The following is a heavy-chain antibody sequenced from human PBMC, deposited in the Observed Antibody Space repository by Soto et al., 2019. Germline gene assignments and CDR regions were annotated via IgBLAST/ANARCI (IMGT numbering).Heavy chain of an antibody. J-gene: IGHJ6*04. CDR3: ARTSLTIFGPSNDYYGMGV. V-gene: IGHV4-30-4*01. CDR2: ISYSGST. D-gene: IGHD3-3*01. Sequence: TLSLTCTVSGGSISSGEYYWTWIRQPPGKGLEWIGYISYSGSTHYSPSLKSRVSITVDTSKNQFSLNLASVSAEDTAVYYCARTSLTIFGPSNDYYGMGVWGIGTTVTVSS. CDR1: GGSISSGEYY.